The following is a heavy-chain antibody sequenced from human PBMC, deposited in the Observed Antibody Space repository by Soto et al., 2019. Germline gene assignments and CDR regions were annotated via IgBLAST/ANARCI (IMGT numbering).Heavy chain of an antibody. CDR1: GYTFTGYY. Sequence: SVKVSCKASGYTFTGYYMHWVRQAPGQGLEWMGWINPNSGGTNYAQKFQGRVTMTRDTSISTAYMELSRLRSDGTAVYYCARELERRSYYYYGMDVWGQGTTVTVSS. V-gene: IGHV1-2*02. CDR3: ARELERRSYYYYGMDV. D-gene: IGHD1-1*01. CDR2: INPNSGGT. J-gene: IGHJ6*02.